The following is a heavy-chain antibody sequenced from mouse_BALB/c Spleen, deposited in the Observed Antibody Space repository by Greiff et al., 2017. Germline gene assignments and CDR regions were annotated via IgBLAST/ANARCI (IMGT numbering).Heavy chain of an antibody. D-gene: IGHD2-1*01. CDR3: AREGYGNYEGY. CDR2: ISYSGST. Sequence: EVHLVESGPGLVKPSQSLSLTCTVTGYSITSDYAWTWIRQFPGNKLEWMGYISYSGSTSYNPSLKSRISITRDTSKNQFFLQLNSVTTEDTATYYCAREGYGNYEGYWGQGTTLTVSS. J-gene: IGHJ2*01. CDR1: GYSITSDYA. V-gene: IGHV3-2*02.